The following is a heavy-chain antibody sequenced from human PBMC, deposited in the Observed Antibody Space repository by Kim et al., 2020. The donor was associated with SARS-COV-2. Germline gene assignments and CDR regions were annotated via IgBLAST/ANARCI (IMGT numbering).Heavy chain of an antibody. J-gene: IGHJ6*02. V-gene: IGHV3-11*06. Sequence: GGSLRLSCAASGFTFSDYYMSWIRQAPGKGLEWVSYISSSSSYTNYADSVKGRFTISRDNAKNSLYLQMNSLRAEDTAVYYCARDGSSSRSTYYYYGMDVWGQGTTVTVSS. CDR1: GFTFSDYY. CDR2: ISSSSSYT. D-gene: IGHD6-6*01. CDR3: ARDGSSSRSTYYYYGMDV.